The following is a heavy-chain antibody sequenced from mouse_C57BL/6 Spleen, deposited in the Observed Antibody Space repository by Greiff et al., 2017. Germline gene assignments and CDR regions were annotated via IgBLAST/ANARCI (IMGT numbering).Heavy chain of an antibody. CDR3: AREALYDGSSRGFAY. CDR1: GYTFTSYW. Sequence: QVQLQQPGAELVKPGASVKMSCKASGYTFTSYWITWVKQRPGQGLEWIGDIYPGSGSTNYNEKFKSKATLTVDTSTSSAYMQLSSLTSEDSAVYYCAREALYDGSSRGFAYWGQGTLVTVSA. J-gene: IGHJ3*01. V-gene: IGHV1-55*01. CDR2: IYPGSGST. D-gene: IGHD1-1*01.